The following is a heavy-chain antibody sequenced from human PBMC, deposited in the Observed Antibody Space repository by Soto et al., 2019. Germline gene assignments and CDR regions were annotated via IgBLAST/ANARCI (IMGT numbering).Heavy chain of an antibody. CDR3: ARGLAFSCSSTSCYYYYYGMDV. Sequence: QVQLQQWGAGLLKPSETLSLTCAVYGGSFSGYYWSWIRQPPGKGLEWIGEINHSGSTNYNPSLKSRVTISVDTSKNQFSLKLRSVTAADTAVYYCARGLAFSCSSTSCYYYYYGMDVWGQGTTVTVSS. CDR2: INHSGST. D-gene: IGHD2-2*01. V-gene: IGHV4-34*01. J-gene: IGHJ6*02. CDR1: GGSFSGYY.